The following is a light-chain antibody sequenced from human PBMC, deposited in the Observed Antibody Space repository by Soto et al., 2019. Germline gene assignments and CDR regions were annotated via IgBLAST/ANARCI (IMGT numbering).Light chain of an antibody. CDR3: QQYGSSPT. V-gene: IGKV3-20*01. CDR2: GAS. CDR1: QSVSSSY. Sequence: EIVLTQSPGTLSLSPGERATLSCRASQSVSSSYLAWYQQKPGQAPRLLIYGASSSATGIPDRFSGSGSGKDFTLTISRLEPEDFSVYYCQQYGSSPTFGPGTKVDIK. J-gene: IGKJ3*01.